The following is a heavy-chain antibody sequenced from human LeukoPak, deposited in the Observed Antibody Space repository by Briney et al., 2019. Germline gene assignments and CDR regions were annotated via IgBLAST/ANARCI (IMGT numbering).Heavy chain of an antibody. CDR3: VRDLD. CDR1: GFTFSDYS. Sequence: GGSLRLSCTASGFTFSDYSMNWVRQAPGRGLEWVSSIGGIGSYIYYADSVKGRFTISRDNAKNALYLQMNNLRAEDTAVYYCVRDLDWGQGTLVTVSS. CDR2: IGGIGSYI. V-gene: IGHV3-21*01. J-gene: IGHJ4*02.